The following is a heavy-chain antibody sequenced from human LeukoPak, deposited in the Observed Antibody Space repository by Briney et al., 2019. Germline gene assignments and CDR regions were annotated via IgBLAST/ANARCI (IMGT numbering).Heavy chain of an antibody. Sequence: ASVKLSCKASGYTFTSHDINWVRQASGQGLEWMGYINPDSGDAGYAREFQGRLTVTRDNSITTAYMELDSLTAADTAVYYCTRGWDHWGLGTLVTVSS. CDR2: INPDSGDA. J-gene: IGHJ4*02. V-gene: IGHV1-8*01. CDR3: TRGWDH. CDR1: GYTFTSHD.